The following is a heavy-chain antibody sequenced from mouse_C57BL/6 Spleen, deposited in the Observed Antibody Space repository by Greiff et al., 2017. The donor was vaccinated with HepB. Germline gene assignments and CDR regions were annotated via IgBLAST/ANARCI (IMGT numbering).Heavy chain of an antibody. CDR2: INPSNGGT. V-gene: IGHV1-53*01. CDR3: ARALLLRYYFDY. D-gene: IGHD1-1*01. Sequence: QVQLQQPGTELVKPGASVKLSCKASGYTFTSYWMHWVKQRPGQGLEWIGNINPSNGGTNYNEKFKSKATLTVDKSSSTAYMQLSSLTSEDSAVYYWARALLLRYYFDYWGQGTTLTVSS. J-gene: IGHJ2*01. CDR1: GYTFTSYW.